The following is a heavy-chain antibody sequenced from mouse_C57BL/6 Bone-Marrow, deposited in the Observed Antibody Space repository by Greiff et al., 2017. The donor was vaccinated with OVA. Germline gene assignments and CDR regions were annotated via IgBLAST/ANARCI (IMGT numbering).Heavy chain of an antibody. J-gene: IGHJ3*01. CDR3: ARNYGRSYPFAY. V-gene: IGHV14-2*01. D-gene: IGHD1-1*01. Sequence: EVKLQESGAELVKPGASVKLSCTASGFNITDYYMHWVKQRTEQGLEWIGRIDPEDGETKYAPKFQGKATITADTSSNTAYLQISSLTSEDTAVYYCARNYGRSYPFAYWGQGTLVTVSA. CDR2: IDPEDGET. CDR1: GFNITDYY.